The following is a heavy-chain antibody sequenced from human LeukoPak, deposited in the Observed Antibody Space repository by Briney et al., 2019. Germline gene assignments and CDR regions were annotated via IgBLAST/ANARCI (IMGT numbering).Heavy chain of an antibody. D-gene: IGHD4-23*01. CDR1: GGSISSGGYY. V-gene: IGHV4-61*08. Sequence: SETLSLTCTVSGGSISSGGYYWSWIRQHPGKGLEWIGYIYYSGSTNYNPSLKSRVTISVDASKNQFSLKLTSVTAADTAVYYCASSDYGGMYFDYWGQGTLVTVSS. J-gene: IGHJ4*02. CDR2: IYYSGST. CDR3: ASSDYGGMYFDY.